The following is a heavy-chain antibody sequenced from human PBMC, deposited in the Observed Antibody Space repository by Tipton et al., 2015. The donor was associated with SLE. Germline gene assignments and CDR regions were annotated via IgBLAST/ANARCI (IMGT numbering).Heavy chain of an antibody. CDR2: INHSGST. Sequence: LRLSCAVYGGSFSGYYWGWIRQPPGKGLEWIGEINHSGSTNYNPSLKSRVTISVDTSKNQFSLQLSSVTAADTAVYYCAREVADDDAFDIWGQGTMVTVSS. CDR1: GGSFSGYY. V-gene: IGHV4-34*01. CDR3: AREVADDDAFDI. J-gene: IGHJ3*02. D-gene: IGHD6-19*01.